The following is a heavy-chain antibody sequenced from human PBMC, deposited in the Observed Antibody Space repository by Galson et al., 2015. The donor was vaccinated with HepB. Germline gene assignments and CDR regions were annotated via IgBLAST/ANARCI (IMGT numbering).Heavy chain of an antibody. CDR2: IIPIFGTT. J-gene: IGHJ5*02. CDR3: ARDNVSSGTRDWFDP. CDR1: GDTFSSHT. V-gene: IGHV1-69*06. D-gene: IGHD3-10*01. Sequence: SVKLSCEASGDTFSSHTIAWVRQAPGQGLEWMGGIIPIFGTTNYAQKVQGRVSITADKSTNTVYMELTSLKSEDTAIYYCARDNVSSGTRDWFDPWGQGTLVTVSS.